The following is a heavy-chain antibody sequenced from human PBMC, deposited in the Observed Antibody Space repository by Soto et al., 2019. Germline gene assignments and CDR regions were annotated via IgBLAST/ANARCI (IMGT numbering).Heavy chain of an antibody. D-gene: IGHD3-22*01. Sequence: SETLSLTCTVSGGSISSSSYYWGWIRQPPGKGLEWIGSIYYRGSTYYTPSLKSRVTISVDTSKNLFSLKLSSVTAADTAVYYCARSNDYDSSGYYFVYWGQGTLVTVSS. CDR1: GGSISSSSYY. J-gene: IGHJ4*02. V-gene: IGHV4-39*01. CDR2: IYYRGST. CDR3: ARSNDYDSSGYYFVY.